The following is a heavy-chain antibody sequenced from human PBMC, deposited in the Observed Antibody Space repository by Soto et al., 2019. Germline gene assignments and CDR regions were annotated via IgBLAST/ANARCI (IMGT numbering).Heavy chain of an antibody. CDR3: ARDVSDYVYYYYGMDV. Sequence: SETLSLTCTVSGGSISSGDYYWSWIRQPPGKGLEWIGYIYYSGSTYYNPSLKSRVTISVDTSKNQFSLKLSSVTAADTAVYYCARDVSDYVYYYYGMDVWGQGTTVTVSS. CDR2: IYYSGST. D-gene: IGHD4-17*01. J-gene: IGHJ6*02. V-gene: IGHV4-30-4*01. CDR1: GGSISSGDYY.